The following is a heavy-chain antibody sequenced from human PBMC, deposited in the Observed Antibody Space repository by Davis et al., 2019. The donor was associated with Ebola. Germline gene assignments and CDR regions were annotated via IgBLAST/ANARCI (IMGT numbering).Heavy chain of an antibody. CDR1: GGSFSGYY. V-gene: IGHV4-34*01. CDR3: ARVRGLFGGAGRIDY. D-gene: IGHD3-3*01. J-gene: IGHJ4*02. CDR2: SNHSGST. Sequence: SETLSLTCAVYGGSFSGYYWSWIRQPPGKGLEWIGESNHSGSTNYNPSLKNRVTISVDTSKNQFSLKLSSVTAADTAVYYCARVRGLFGGAGRIDYWGQGTLVTVSS.